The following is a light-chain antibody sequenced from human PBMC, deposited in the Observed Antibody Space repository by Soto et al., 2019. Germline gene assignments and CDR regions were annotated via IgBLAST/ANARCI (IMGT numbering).Light chain of an antibody. J-gene: IGKJ1*01. CDR3: QQSFTTCT. V-gene: IGKV3-11*01. CDR1: QSVSSY. Sequence: SVLTHSPATLSFSPGEIATLSFRASQSVSSYLAWYQQKPGQAPRLLIYDASPRATGIPARFSGSGSGTDFPLPISNLQPEDFATYYCQQSFTTCTFGQGTKVDIK. CDR2: DAS.